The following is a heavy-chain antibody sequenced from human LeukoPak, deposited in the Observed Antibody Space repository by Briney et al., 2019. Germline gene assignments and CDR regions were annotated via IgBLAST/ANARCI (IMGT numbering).Heavy chain of an antibody. CDR1: GFTFDDYA. J-gene: IGHJ4*02. CDR2: ISWNSGSI. Sequence: GGSLRLSCAASGFTFDDYAMHWVRQAPGKGLEWVSGISWNSGSIGYADSVKGRFTISRDNAKNSLYLQMNSLRTEDTALYYCAKDMSSGWYRDFDHWGRGTLVTVSS. CDR3: AKDMSSGWYRDFDH. V-gene: IGHV3-9*01. D-gene: IGHD6-19*01.